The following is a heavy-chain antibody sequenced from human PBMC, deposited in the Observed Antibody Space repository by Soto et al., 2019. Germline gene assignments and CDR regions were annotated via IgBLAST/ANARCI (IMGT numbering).Heavy chain of an antibody. D-gene: IGHD4-17*01. CDR2: ISGSSRYT. Sequence: GGSLRLSCAACGFTFSDFYMSWIRQAPGKGLQWLSYISGSSRYTNYADSVKGRLTISRDNANNSLYLQMNSLRAEDTAVYYCARVSAYGDYVFDFWGQGTLVTVSS. V-gene: IGHV3-11*06. CDR1: GFTFSDFY. CDR3: ARVSAYGDYVFDF. J-gene: IGHJ4*02.